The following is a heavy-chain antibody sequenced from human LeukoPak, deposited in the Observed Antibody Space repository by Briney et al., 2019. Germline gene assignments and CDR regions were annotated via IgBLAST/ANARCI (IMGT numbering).Heavy chain of an antibody. CDR1: GFTFSSYA. V-gene: IGHV3-30-3*01. J-gene: IGHJ4*02. CDR2: ISYDGSNK. Sequence: GGSLRLSCAASGFTFSSYAMHWVRQAPGKRLEWVAVISYDGSNKYYADSVKGRFTISRDNSKNTLYLQMNSLRAEDTAVYYCAVLGYWGQGTLVTVSS. CDR3: AVLGY. D-gene: IGHD3-3*02.